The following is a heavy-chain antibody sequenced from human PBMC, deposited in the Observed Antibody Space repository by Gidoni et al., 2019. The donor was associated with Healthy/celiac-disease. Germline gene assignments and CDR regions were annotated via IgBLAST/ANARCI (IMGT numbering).Heavy chain of an antibody. Sequence: EVQLVESGGGLVQPGRSLRLSCAASGFTFDDYAMHWVRQAPGKGLEWVSGISWNSGSIGYADSVKGRFTISRDNAKNSLYLQMNSLRAEDTALYYCAKDRRTHTPGIAAAGTFDPWGQGTLVTVSS. J-gene: IGHJ5*02. D-gene: IGHD6-13*01. V-gene: IGHV3-9*01. CDR2: ISWNSGSI. CDR3: AKDRRTHTPGIAAAGTFDP. CDR1: GFTFDDYA.